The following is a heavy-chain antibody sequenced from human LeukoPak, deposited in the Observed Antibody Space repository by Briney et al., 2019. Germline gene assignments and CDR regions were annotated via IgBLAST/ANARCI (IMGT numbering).Heavy chain of an antibody. CDR2: ISNDVISTIST. CDR3: AKGGARLHSYYFDY. V-gene: IGHV3-74*01. J-gene: IGHJ4*02. D-gene: IGHD1-26*01. CDR1: GFTFSTHW. Sequence: GGSLRLSCEASGFTFSTHWMHWVRQVPGKGLVWISRISNDVISTISTSYADSVKGRFTLSRDNSKNTLYLQMNSLRAEDTAVFYCAKGGARLHSYYFDYWGQGTLVTVSS.